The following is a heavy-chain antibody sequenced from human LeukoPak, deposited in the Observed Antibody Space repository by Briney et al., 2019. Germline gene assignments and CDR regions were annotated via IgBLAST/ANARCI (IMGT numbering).Heavy chain of an antibody. CDR2: FDPEDGET. CDR1: GYTLTELS. J-gene: IGHJ4*02. CDR3: ATASITMIVVVRDLYYFDY. V-gene: IGHV1-24*01. Sequence: ASVKVSCKVSGYTLTELSMHWVRQAPGKGLEWMGGFDPEDGETIYAQKFQGRVTMTEDTSTDTAYMELSSLRSEDTAVYYCATASITMIVVVRDLYYFDYWGQGTLVTVSS. D-gene: IGHD3-22*01.